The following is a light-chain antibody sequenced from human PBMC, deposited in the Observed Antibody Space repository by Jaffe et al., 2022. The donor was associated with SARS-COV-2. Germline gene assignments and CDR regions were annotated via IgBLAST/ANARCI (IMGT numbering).Light chain of an antibody. CDR1: QYISSY. V-gene: IGKV1-39*01. Sequence: DIQMTQSPSSLSASVGDRVTITCRASQYISSYLNWYQQKPGKAPKLLLFAASNLQSGVPSRFSGSGSGTDFTLTISSLQPEDFTTYYCQQSYTSPPTFGGGTKVEIK. CDR3: QQSYTSPPT. CDR2: AAS. J-gene: IGKJ4*01.